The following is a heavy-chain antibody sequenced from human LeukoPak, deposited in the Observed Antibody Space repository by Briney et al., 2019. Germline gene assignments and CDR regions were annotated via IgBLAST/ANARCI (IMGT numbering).Heavy chain of an antibody. CDR1: GFTFSSYA. CDR3: TTSPVPGIDY. Sequence: GGSLRLSCAASGFTFSSYAMSWVRQAPGKGLEWVSAISGSGGSTYYADSVKGRFTISRDNSKNTLYLQMSSLRTEDTAMYYCTTSPVPGIDYWGQGIQVTVSS. D-gene: IGHD6-19*01. CDR2: ISGSGGST. V-gene: IGHV3-23*01. J-gene: IGHJ4*02.